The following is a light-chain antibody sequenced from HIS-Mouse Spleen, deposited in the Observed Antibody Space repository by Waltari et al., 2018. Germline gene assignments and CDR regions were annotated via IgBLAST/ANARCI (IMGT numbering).Light chain of an antibody. CDR3: QQLNSYPPT. J-gene: IGKJ1*01. V-gene: IGKV1-9*01. CDR2: AAS. Sequence: DIQLTQSQSFLSASVGARVTITCRASQGIRSYLAWYQQKPGKAPKLLIYAASTLQSGVPSRFSGSGSGTEFTLTISSLQPEDFATYYCQQLNSYPPTFGQGTKVEIK. CDR1: QGIRSY.